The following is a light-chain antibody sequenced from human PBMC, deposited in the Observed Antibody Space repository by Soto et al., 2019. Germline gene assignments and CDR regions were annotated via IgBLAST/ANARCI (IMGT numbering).Light chain of an antibody. CDR2: ATS. CDR3: PRYGTSPQT. J-gene: IGKJ5*01. V-gene: IGKV3-20*01. Sequence: VLTQSQGTLSLAPGERAPLSCRASQSVISNYLAWFQEQAGQPHGRLLSATSSRATDITERSGGRGCGPVCSLTISTQVLEVFGVYYCPRYGTSPQTFGQGTRVEN. CDR1: QSVISNY.